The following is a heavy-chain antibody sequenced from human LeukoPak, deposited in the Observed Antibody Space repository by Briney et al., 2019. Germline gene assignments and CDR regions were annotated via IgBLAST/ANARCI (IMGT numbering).Heavy chain of an antibody. D-gene: IGHD3-10*01. Sequence: VGSLRLSSAPSGFTFSDYYMSWIRQAPRKGLERGSYIRSSMSYTNYEASVKGRFTISRENAKTSLYLKMNSLRAEDPAVYYCASVHYGSGSYYYFDYWGQGTLVTVSS. J-gene: IGHJ4*02. CDR1: GFTFSDYY. CDR3: ASVHYGSGSYYYFDY. CDR2: IRSSMSYT. V-gene: IGHV3-11*03.